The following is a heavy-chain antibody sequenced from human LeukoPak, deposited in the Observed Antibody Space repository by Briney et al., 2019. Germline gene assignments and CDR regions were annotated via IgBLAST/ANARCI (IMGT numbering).Heavy chain of an antibody. CDR2: IGSSSSAT. D-gene: IGHD6-13*01. Sequence: GGSLRLSCAASGFTFSAYGMHWVRQAPGKGLEWISYIGSSSSATYYADSVKGRFTISRDNAKNSLYLQMNSLRAEDTAIYYCASWAGAADGFSGPFDYWGQGTLVTVSS. CDR3: ASWAGAADGFSGPFDY. CDR1: GFTFSAYG. J-gene: IGHJ4*02. V-gene: IGHV3-48*01.